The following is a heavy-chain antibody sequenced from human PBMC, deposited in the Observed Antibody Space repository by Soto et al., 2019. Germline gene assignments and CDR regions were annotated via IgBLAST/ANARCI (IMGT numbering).Heavy chain of an antibody. CDR2: ISGSGST. D-gene: IGHD3-16*01. CDR1: GLTVSSYA. CDR3: AKALRFTFTTGYYMDV. Sequence: EVQLLESGGGLVQPGGSLRLSCAASGLTVSSYAMRWVRQAPGKGLEWVSVISGSGSTYSADSVKGRFTISRDSSKNTVYLQMNSLGAEDTAVYYCAKALRFTFTTGYYMDVWGRGTTGTVS. V-gene: IGHV3-23*01. J-gene: IGHJ6*03.